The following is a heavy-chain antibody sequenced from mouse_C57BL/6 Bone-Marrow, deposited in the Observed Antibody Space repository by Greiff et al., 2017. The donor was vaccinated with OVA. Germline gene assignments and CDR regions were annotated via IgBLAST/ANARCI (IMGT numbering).Heavy chain of an antibody. CDR1: GFSLTSYG. Sequence: QVQLKESGPGLVQPSQSLSITCTVSGFSLTSYGVHWVRQPPGKGLEWLGVIWSGGSTDYTAAFISRLSISKDNSKRQVFFKMNSLQADDTAIYYCAKNRDSGYFDYWGQGTTLTVSS. V-gene: IGHV2-4*01. CDR3: AKNRDSGYFDY. CDR2: IWSGGST. J-gene: IGHJ2*01. D-gene: IGHD1-3*01.